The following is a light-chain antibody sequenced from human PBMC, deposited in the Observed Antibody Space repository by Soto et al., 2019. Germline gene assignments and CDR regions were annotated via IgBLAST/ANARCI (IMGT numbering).Light chain of an antibody. CDR3: QQYNNWPPYT. Sequence: EIVMTQSPATLSVSPGERATLYFSASQSVSSNLAWYQQKPGQAPRLLIYGASTRATGIPARFSGSGSGTEFTLTISSLQSEDFAVYYCQQYNNWPPYTFGQGTKVDIK. V-gene: IGKV3-15*01. J-gene: IGKJ2*01. CDR1: QSVSSN. CDR2: GAS.